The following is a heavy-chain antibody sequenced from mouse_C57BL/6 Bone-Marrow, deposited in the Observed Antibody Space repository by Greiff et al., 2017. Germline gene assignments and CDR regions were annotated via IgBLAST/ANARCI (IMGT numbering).Heavy chain of an antibody. CDR3: SRSIYYYGSSYYFDY. V-gene: IGHV7-3*01. CDR1: GFTFTDYY. J-gene: IGHJ2*02. D-gene: IGHD1-1*01. Sequence: EVQGVESGGGLVQPGGSLSLSCAASGFTFTDYYMSWVRQPPGKALEWLGFIRNKANGYTTEYSASVTGRFTISRDNSQRILYLQMTALRAEDSATYYSSRSIYYYGSSYYFDYWGQGTSLTVAS. CDR2: IRNKANGYTT.